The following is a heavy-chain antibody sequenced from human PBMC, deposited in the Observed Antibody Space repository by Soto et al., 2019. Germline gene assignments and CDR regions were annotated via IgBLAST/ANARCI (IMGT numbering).Heavy chain of an antibody. CDR2: ISSSSSYI. J-gene: IGHJ6*02. Sequence: PGESLKISCAASGFTFSSYSMNWVRQAPGKGLEWVSSISSSSSYIYYADSVKGRFTISRDNAKNSLYLQMNSLRAEDTAVYYCARDKRKYCSSTSCYPYGMDVWGQGTTVTVSS. V-gene: IGHV3-21*01. D-gene: IGHD2-2*01. CDR1: GFTFSSYS. CDR3: ARDKRKYCSSTSCYPYGMDV.